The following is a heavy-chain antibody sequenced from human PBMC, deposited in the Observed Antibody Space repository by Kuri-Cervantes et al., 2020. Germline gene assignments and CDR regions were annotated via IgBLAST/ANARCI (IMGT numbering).Heavy chain of an antibody. CDR1: GXXXSSXY. V-gene: IGHV3-7*01. J-gene: IGHJ5*02. Sequence: GGSLRXXXAXXGXXXSSXYXGWVRQAPGKXLEWXANIKXXGSXXXXVXSVKXRXTSSRXNAKNSLXLQMNSLRAEDTAVXYCAXXGGYCSGTXXSFWFDPWGQGTLVTVSS. CDR3: AXXGGYCSGTXXSFWFDP. D-gene: IGHD2-2*01. CDR2: IKXXGSXX.